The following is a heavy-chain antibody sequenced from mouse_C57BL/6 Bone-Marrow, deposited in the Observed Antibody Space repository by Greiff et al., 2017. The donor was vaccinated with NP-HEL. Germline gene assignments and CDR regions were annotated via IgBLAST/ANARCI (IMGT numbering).Heavy chain of an antibody. CDR2: IDPDTGGT. Sequence: QVQLQQPGAELVRPGASVTLSCKASGYTFTDYGMHWVKQTPVHGLEWIGAIDPDTGGTAYNQKFKGKAILTVDKSSSTAYMELRSLTSEDSAVDYCARVGWCFDVWGTGTTVTVSA. J-gene: IGHJ1*03. CDR1: GYTFTDYG. CDR3: ARVGWCFDV. V-gene: IGHV1-15*01.